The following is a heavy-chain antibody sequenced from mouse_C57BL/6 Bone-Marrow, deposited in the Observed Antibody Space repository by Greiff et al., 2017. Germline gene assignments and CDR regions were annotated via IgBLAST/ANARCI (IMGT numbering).Heavy chain of an antibody. J-gene: IGHJ3*01. V-gene: IGHV1-64*01. D-gene: IGHD4-1*01. Sequence: QVQLQQPGAELVQPGASVKLSCKASGYTFTSYWMHWVKQRPGQGLEWIGMIHPNSGSTNYNEKFKSKATLTVDKSSSTAYMQLSSLTSEDSAVYYCARSTKNWDGAYWGQGTLVTVSA. CDR3: ARSTKNWDGAY. CDR1: GYTFTSYW. CDR2: IHPNSGST.